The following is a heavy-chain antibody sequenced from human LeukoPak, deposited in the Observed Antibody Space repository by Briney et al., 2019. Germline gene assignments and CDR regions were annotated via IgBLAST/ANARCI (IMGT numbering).Heavy chain of an antibody. Sequence: ASVKVSCKASGGTFSSYTISWVRQAPGQGLEWMEVINPSTGTTSYTQKFQGRVTMTRDTSTSTVYMEVSSLSSEDTAVYYCARQGYGYYGFDYWGQGTLVTVSS. D-gene: IGHD2-2*03. V-gene: IGHV1-46*01. CDR2: INPSTGTT. CDR1: GGTFSSYT. CDR3: ARQGYGYYGFDY. J-gene: IGHJ4*02.